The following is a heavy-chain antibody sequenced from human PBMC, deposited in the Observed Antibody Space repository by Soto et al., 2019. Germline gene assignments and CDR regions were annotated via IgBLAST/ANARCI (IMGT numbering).Heavy chain of an antibody. CDR1: GYTFTSYG. V-gene: IGHV1-18*01. D-gene: IGHD3-22*01. J-gene: IGHJ6*02. Sequence: ASVKGSCKSSGYTFTSYGISWVRQAPRQVLEWMGWISAYNCNTNYAQKLQGRVTMTTDTSTSTAYMELRSLRSDDTAVYYCARDGYYYDSSGYYLQGPTYYYYGMDVWGQGTTVTVSS. CDR2: ISAYNCNT. CDR3: ARDGYYYDSSGYYLQGPTYYYYGMDV.